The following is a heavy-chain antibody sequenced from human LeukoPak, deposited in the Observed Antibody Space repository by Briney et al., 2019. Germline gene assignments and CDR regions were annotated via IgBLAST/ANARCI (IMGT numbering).Heavy chain of an antibody. CDR3: ARDPNGDYIGAFDI. J-gene: IGHJ3*02. D-gene: IGHD2-8*01. V-gene: IGHV3-23*01. CDR1: KFTFRSYS. Sequence: GGSLRLSCAVSKFTFRSYSTTWARHAPGQGLVWVTSIRGSDGTTFYADSVKGRFTISRDNAKNTLYLQMNSLRAEDTAVYYCARDPNGDYIGAFDIWGQGIMVTVSS. CDR2: IRGSDGTT.